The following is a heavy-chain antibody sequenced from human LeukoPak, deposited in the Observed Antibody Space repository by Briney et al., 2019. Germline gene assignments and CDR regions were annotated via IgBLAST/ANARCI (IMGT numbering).Heavy chain of an antibody. CDR2: ISYDGSNK. V-gene: IGHV3-30*04. D-gene: IGHD3-9*01. CDR1: GFTFSSYA. CDR3: ARDGRLWGSHYDIFTGYYPYYFDY. Sequence: GGSLRLSCAASGFTFSSYAMHWVRQAPGKGLEWVAVISYDGSNKYYADSVKGRFTISRDNSKNTLYLQMNSLRAEDTAVYYCARDGRLWGSHYDIFTGYYPYYFDYWGQGTLVTVSS. J-gene: IGHJ4*02.